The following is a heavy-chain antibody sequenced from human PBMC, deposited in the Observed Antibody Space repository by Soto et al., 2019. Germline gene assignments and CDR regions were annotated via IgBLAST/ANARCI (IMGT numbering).Heavy chain of an antibody. CDR1: GYTFTGYY. CDR2: INPNSGGT. Sequence: ASVKVSCKASGYTFTGYYMHWVRQAPGQGLEWMGWINPNSGGTNYAQKFQGWVTMTRDTSISTAYMELSRLRSDDTAVYYCARDTGIVVVPAINYGMDVWGQGTTVTAP. CDR3: ARDTGIVVVPAINYGMDV. V-gene: IGHV1-2*04. D-gene: IGHD2-2*01. J-gene: IGHJ6*02.